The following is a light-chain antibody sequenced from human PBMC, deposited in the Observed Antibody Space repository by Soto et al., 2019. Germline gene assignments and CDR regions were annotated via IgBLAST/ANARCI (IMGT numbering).Light chain of an antibody. V-gene: IGKV3-11*01. CDR1: QSVGSY. CDR2: GAS. CDR3: LQRSIGFT. Sequence: DSVLTQSPATLSLSPGERATLSFRASQSVGSYLAWYQQKPGQAPRPLIYGASKRAPGVSARFSGSGSGTDFTLTISSLEPEDFAVYHCLQRSIGFTFGPGTKVDI. J-gene: IGKJ3*01.